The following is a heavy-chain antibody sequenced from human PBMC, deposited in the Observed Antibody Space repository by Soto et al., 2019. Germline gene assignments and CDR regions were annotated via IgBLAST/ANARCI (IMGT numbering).Heavy chain of an antibody. V-gene: IGHV1-18*01. CDR2: VSPYSGNT. CDR1: GDTLTSYG. CDR3: AAGTFLGPWQY. J-gene: IGHJ4*02. Sequence: QLQLVQSGVEVKKPGSSLKVSCQASGDTLTSYGISWVRQAPGQGLEWMGWVSPYSGNTNYSPKVQGRVTLTTDTTTSTDYMELRSLTSDDTAVYYCAAGTFLGPWQYWGQGTLVTVSS. D-gene: IGHD3-10*01.